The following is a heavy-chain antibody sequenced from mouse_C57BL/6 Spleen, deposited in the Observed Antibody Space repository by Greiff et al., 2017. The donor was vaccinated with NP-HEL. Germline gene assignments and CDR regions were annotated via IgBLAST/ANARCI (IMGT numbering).Heavy chain of an antibody. J-gene: IGHJ2*01. CDR1: GYTFTSYW. CDR2: IHPNSGST. D-gene: IGHD2-5*01. CDR3: ARSVSNWFDY. V-gene: IGHV1-64*01. Sequence: QVQLQQPGAELVKPGASVTLSCKASGYTFTSYWMHWVKQRPGQGLEWIGMIHPNSGSTNYNEKFKSKATLTVDKSSSTAYMQLSSLTSEDSAVYYCARSVSNWFDYWGQGTTLTVSS.